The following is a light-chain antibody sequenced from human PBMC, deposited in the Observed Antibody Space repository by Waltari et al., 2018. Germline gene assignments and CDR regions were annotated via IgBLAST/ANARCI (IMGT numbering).Light chain of an antibody. CDR2: NNN. V-gene: IGLV1-44*01. J-gene: IGLJ3*02. CDR1: SPNIGSNN. Sequence: QSVLTQPPSASGTPGQRVTISCSGSSPNIGSNNETWYQQLQGTAPKLLIYNNNQRPAGVPDRFSGSKSGTSASLAISGLQSEDGADYYCAAWDDSLNGWVFGGGTKLTVL. CDR3: AAWDDSLNGWV.